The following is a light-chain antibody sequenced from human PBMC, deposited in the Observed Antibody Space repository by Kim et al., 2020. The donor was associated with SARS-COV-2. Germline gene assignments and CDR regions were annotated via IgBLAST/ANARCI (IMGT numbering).Light chain of an antibody. J-gene: IGLJ1*01. Sequence: SESPGQTASITCSGDKLGDKYACWYQQKQGQSPLLVIYQDSKRPSGIPERFSGSNSGNTATLTISGTQAMDEADYYCQAWDSSTAVFGTGTKVTVL. CDR3: QAWDSSTAV. CDR2: QDS. V-gene: IGLV3-1*01. CDR1: KLGDKY.